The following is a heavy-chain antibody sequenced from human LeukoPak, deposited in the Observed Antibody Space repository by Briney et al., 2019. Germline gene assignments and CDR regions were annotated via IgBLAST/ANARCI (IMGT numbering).Heavy chain of an antibody. J-gene: IGHJ5*02. CDR1: GFTFGDYA. D-gene: IGHD3-22*01. CDR3: ARAAPYDSSGLLFDP. Sequence: PGGSLRLSCTASGFTFGDYAMSWFRQAPGKGLEWVGFIRSKAYGGTTEYAASVKGRFTISRDDSKSIAYLQMNSLKTEDTAVYYCARAAPYDSSGLLFDPWGQGTLVTVSS. CDR2: IRSKAYGGTT. V-gene: IGHV3-49*03.